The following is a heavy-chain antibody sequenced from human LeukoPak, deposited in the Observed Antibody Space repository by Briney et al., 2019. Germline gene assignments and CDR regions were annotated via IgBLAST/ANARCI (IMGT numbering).Heavy chain of an antibody. D-gene: IGHD3-10*01. Sequence: PGGSLRLSCAASGFTFSSYAMSWVRQAPGKGLEWVSAISGSGGSTYYADSVKGRFTISRDNSKNTLYLQMNSLRAEGTAVYYCAKGGSKVRGLYYFDYWGQGTLVTVSS. V-gene: IGHV3-23*01. CDR3: AKGGSKVRGLYYFDY. J-gene: IGHJ4*02. CDR1: GFTFSSYA. CDR2: ISGSGGST.